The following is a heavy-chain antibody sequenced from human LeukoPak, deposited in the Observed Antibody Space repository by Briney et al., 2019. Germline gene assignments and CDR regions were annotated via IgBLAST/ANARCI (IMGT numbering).Heavy chain of an antibody. CDR2: IYPGDSDT. CDR1: EYSFSSYW. Sequence: GESLKISCKGSEYSFSSYWIGWVRQMPGKGLEWMGIIYPGDSDTRYSPSFQGQVTISADKSISTAYLQWSSLKASDTAMYYCARITNIKYSSFPYYFDYWGQGTLVTVSS. D-gene: IGHD6-6*01. V-gene: IGHV5-51*01. CDR3: ARITNIKYSSFPYYFDY. J-gene: IGHJ4*02.